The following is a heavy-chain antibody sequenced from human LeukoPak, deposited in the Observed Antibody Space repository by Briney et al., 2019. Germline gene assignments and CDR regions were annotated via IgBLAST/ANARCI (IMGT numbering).Heavy chain of an antibody. V-gene: IGHV3-66*01. CDR3: ASTPEPTVELAPGHWFDP. Sequence: GGSLRLSCAASGFTVSSNYMSWVRQAPGKGLEWVSVIYSGGSTYYADSVKGRFTISRDNSKNTLYLQMNSLRAEDTAVYYCASTPEPTVELAPGHWFDPWGQGTLVTVSS. CDR1: GFTVSSNY. CDR2: IYSGGST. D-gene: IGHD1-26*01. J-gene: IGHJ5*02.